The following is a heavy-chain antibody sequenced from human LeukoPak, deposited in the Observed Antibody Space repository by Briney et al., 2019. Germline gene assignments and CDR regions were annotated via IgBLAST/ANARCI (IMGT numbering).Heavy chain of an antibody. CDR1: GGSISSYY. CDR2: IYTSGST. D-gene: IGHD6-13*01. J-gene: IGHJ4*02. Sequence: SETLSLTCTVSGGSISSYYWSLIRQPAGKGLEWIGRIYTSGSTNYNPSLKSRVTMSVDTSKNQFSLKLISVTAADTAVYYCARDRGESSSWPYYFDYWGQGTLVTVSS. V-gene: IGHV4-4*07. CDR3: ARDRGESSSWPYYFDY.